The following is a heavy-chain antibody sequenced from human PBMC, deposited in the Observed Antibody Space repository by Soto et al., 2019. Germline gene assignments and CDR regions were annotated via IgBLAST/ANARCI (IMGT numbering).Heavy chain of an antibody. V-gene: IGHV4-4*02. J-gene: IGHJ6*02. Sequence: QVQLQESGPGLVXPSGTLSLTCAVSGGSISSSNWWNWVRQPPGKGLEWIGEIYHSGSTNYSPSLKSRVTMAVDKSKNQFSLKLSSVTAADTXXXXXAXXXXXXGGLDVWGQGTTVTVSS. CDR2: IYHSGST. CDR1: GGSISSSNW. CDR3: AXXXXXXGGLDV.